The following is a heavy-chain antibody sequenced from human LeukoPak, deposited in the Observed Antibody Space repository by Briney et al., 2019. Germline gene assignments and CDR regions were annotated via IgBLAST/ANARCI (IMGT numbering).Heavy chain of an antibody. Sequence: GGSLRLSCSASGFTFSSYAMHWVRQAPGKGLEYVSAISSNGGSTYYADSVKGRFTISRDNSKNTLYLQMSSPRAEDTAVYYCVKGKPYSSGWYYFDYWGQGTLVTVSS. V-gene: IGHV3-64D*06. CDR2: ISSNGGST. CDR1: GFTFSSYA. CDR3: VKGKPYSSGWYYFDY. D-gene: IGHD6-19*01. J-gene: IGHJ4*02.